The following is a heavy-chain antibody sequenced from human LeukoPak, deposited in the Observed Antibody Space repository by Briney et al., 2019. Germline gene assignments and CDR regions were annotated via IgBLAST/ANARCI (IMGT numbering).Heavy chain of an antibody. CDR1: GGSISSGGYS. CDR2: IYHSGST. D-gene: IGHD3-22*01. Sequence: TSQTLSLTCAVSGGSISSGGYSWSWIRQPPGKGLEWIGYIYHSGSTYYNPSLKSRVTISVYRSKNQFSLKLSSVTAADTAVYYCARIRRTMIVVDWGQGTLVTVSS. CDR3: ARIRRTMIVVD. J-gene: IGHJ4*02. V-gene: IGHV4-30-2*01.